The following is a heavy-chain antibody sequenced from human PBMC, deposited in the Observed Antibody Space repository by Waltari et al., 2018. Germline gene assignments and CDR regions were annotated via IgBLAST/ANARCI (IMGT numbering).Heavy chain of an antibody. J-gene: IGHJ4*02. CDR1: EFTFSTYW. CDR3: VTYRWLGY. Sequence: ETQVVESGGGLVQPGGSLRLSCAVSEFTFSTYWMTWVRQAPGRGVEWVGNINYDGSVKNYLGSVKDRFTISRDNARSSLYLQMISLRAEDTAVYYCVTYRWLGYWGQGTLVTVSS. D-gene: IGHD3-10*01. V-gene: IGHV3-7*03. CDR2: INYDGSVK.